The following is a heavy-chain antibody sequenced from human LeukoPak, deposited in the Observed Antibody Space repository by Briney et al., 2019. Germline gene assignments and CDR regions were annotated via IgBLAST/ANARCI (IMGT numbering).Heavy chain of an antibody. CDR1: GGSISRSSYY. Sequence: PSETLSLICTVSGGSISRSSYYWGWIRQPPGKGLEWIGEIYHSGSTNYNPSLKSRVTISVDKSKNQFSLKLTSVTAADTAVYYCTREIAVSDNWFDPWGQGTLVTVSS. CDR3: TREIAVSDNWFDP. D-gene: IGHD6-19*01. CDR2: IYHSGST. V-gene: IGHV4-39*07. J-gene: IGHJ5*02.